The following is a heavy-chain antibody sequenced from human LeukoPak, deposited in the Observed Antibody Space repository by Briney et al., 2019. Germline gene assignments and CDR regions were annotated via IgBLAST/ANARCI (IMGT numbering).Heavy chain of an antibody. CDR2: ITSDGSST. V-gene: IGHV3-74*01. D-gene: IGHD1-14*01. CDR1: GFTFSSYW. Sequence: QPGWSLRLSCAASGFTFSSYWMHWVRQGPGKGLVWVSRITSDGSSTSYADSVKGRFTISRDNAKNTLYLRMNSLRADDTAVYYCARGYSRSWFDPWGQGTLVTVSS. J-gene: IGHJ5*02. CDR3: ARGYSRSWFDP.